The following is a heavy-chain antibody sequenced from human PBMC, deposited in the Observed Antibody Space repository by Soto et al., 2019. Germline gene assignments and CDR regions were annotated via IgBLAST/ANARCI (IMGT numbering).Heavy chain of an antibody. J-gene: IGHJ3*02. CDR2: ISYDGSNK. V-gene: IGHV3-30-3*01. CDR1: GFTFSSYA. CDR3: ASSSGWSGGAFDI. Sequence: GGALRLSCAASGFTFSSYAMHWVRQAPGKGLEWVAVISYDGSNKYYADSVKGRFTISRDNSKNTLYLQMNSLRAEDTAVYYCASSSGWSGGAFDIWCQGTMVTVSS. D-gene: IGHD6-19*01.